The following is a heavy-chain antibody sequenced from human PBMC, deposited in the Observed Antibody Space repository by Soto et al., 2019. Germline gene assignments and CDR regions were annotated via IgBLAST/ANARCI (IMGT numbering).Heavy chain of an antibody. CDR3: ARRLLGYSSSWWNDAFDI. Sequence: GESLKISCKGSGYSFTKYWIGWVRQMPGKGLEWMAIIYPDESDTRYSPSFQGQVTISADKSISTAYLQWSSLKASDTAMYYCARRLLGYSSSWWNDAFDIWGQGTMVTVSS. V-gene: IGHV5-51*01. D-gene: IGHD6-13*01. CDR2: IYPDESDT. J-gene: IGHJ3*02. CDR1: GYSFTKYW.